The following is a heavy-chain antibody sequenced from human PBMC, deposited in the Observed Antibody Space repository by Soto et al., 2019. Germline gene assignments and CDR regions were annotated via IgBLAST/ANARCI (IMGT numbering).Heavy chain of an antibody. D-gene: IGHD3-3*01. J-gene: IGHJ4*02. Sequence: ASVKVSCQASGYTFTSYGISWVRQAPGQGLEWMGWISAYNGNTNYAQKLQGRVTMTTDTSTSTAYMELRSLRSDDTAVYYCARGYYDFWSGSPFDYWGQGTLVTVSS. CDR1: GYTFTSYG. CDR2: ISAYNGNT. V-gene: IGHV1-18*04. CDR3: ARGYYDFWSGSPFDY.